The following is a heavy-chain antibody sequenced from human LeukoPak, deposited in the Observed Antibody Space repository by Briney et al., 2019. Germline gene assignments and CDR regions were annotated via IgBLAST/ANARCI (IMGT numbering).Heavy chain of an antibody. CDR1: GGSVSSGISY. CDR2: ISDSGGS. Sequence: PSETLSLTCSVSGGSVSSGISYWSWIRQPPGEGLEWIAYISDSGGSDYNPSLRGRVTISLDTSKNQFSLRLTSVTAADTAVYYCARVRRIAAAGSDWFDPWGQGTLVTVSS. J-gene: IGHJ5*02. D-gene: IGHD6-13*01. V-gene: IGHV4-61*01. CDR3: ARVRRIAAAGSDWFDP.